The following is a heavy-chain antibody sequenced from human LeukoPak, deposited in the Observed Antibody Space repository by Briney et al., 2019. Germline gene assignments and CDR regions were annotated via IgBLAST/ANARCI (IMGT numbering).Heavy chain of an antibody. CDR1: GFTFSSYS. J-gene: IGHJ4*02. CDR3: ARVDTAVVTDY. Sequence: GGSLRLSCAASGFTFSSYSMNWVRQAPGKGLEWVSSISSSSSYIYYADSVKGRFTLSRDNAKNSLYLQMNSLRAEDTAVYYCARVDTAVVTDYWGQGTLVTVSS. D-gene: IGHD5-18*01. CDR2: ISSSSSYI. V-gene: IGHV3-21*01.